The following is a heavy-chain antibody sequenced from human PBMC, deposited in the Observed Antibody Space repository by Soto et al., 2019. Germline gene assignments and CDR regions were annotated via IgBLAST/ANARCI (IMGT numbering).Heavy chain of an antibody. V-gene: IGHV3-48*02. J-gene: IGHJ4*03. D-gene: IGHD5-12*01. CDR3: ARGGTIAVTTIGDY. CDR2: ISSSSSTI. CDR1: GFTFRSYN. Sequence: GESLKISCAASGFTFRSYNMNWVRQSPGKGLDWLSYISSSSSTIYYADSVKGRFTISRDNAKNSLYLQMNSLRDDDTAMYYCARGGTIAVTTIGDYWGQGTLVTV.